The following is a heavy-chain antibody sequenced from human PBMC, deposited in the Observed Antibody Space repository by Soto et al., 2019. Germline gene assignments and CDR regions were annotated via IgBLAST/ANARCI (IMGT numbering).Heavy chain of an antibody. CDR2: IFHSGST. D-gene: IGHD6-19*01. V-gene: IGHV4-4*02. J-gene: IGHJ4*02. CDR3: AKTVADSFDY. Sequence: SETLSLTCAVSGGSIIRSNWWSWVRQPPGKGLEWIGEIFHSGSTKYNPSLKSRVTMSVDKSKNQLSLNLNSVTAADTAVYYCAKTVADSFDYWGQGTLVTVSS. CDR1: GGSIIRSNW.